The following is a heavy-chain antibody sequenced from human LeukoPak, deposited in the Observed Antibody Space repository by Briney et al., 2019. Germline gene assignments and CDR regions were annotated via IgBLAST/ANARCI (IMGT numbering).Heavy chain of an antibody. CDR3: ARGRAAVARPRASANWFDP. V-gene: IGHV1-69*06. D-gene: IGHD6-19*01. Sequence: ASVKVSCKASGGTFSSYTISWVRQAPGQGLEWMGGIIPLFGTPDYAQKFQDRLTITADKSTSTAYMELSSLRSEDTAVYFCARGRAAVARPRASANWFDPWGQGTLVTVSA. CDR1: GGTFSSYT. CDR2: IIPLFGTP. J-gene: IGHJ5*02.